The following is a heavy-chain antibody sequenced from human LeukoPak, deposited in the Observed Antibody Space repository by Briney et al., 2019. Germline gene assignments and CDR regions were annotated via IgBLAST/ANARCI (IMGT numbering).Heavy chain of an antibody. CDR1: GFTFSSYA. CDR2: ISGSGGST. CDR3: AKNRLEGSGSYYSYFDY. J-gene: IGHJ4*02. V-gene: IGHV3-23*01. Sequence: GGSLRLSCAASGFTFSSYAMSWVRQAPGKGLEWVSAISGSGGSTYYADSVKGRFTISRDNSKNTLYLQMNSLRAEDTAVYYCAKNRLEGSGSYYSYFDYWGQGTLVTVSS. D-gene: IGHD3-10*01.